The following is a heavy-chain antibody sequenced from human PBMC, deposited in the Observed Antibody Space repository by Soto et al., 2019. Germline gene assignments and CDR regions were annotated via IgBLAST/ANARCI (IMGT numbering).Heavy chain of an antibody. CDR3: ARATGITGTTTPFQH. V-gene: IGHV4-59*01. Sequence: TLSLTCTVSGGSINSYYWTWIRQPPGKGLEWIGYIYYSGSTKYNPSLKSRVTISVDTSKNQFSLKLSSVTAADTAVYYCARATGITGTTTPFQHWGQGTLVTVSS. CDR2: IYYSGST. CDR1: GGSINSYY. J-gene: IGHJ1*01. D-gene: IGHD1-7*01.